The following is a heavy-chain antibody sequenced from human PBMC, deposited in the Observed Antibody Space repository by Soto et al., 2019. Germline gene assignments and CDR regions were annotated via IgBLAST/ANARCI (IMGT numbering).Heavy chain of an antibody. Sequence: PSETLSLTCTVSGGSISSGSYHWSWIRQHPGKGLEWIGNIYYSGSSYYNPSLKSRATISIDTSKDQFSLRLGSVTAADTAVYYCARVEGSSYYFRHDCWGHGTLVTVSS. CDR3: ARVEGSSYYFRHDC. J-gene: IGHJ4*01. D-gene: IGHD1-26*01. CDR1: GGSISSGSYH. CDR2: IYYSGSS. V-gene: IGHV4-31*03.